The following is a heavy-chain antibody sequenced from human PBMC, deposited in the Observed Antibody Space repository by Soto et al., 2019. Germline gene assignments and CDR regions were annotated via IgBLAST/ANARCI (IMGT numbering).Heavy chain of an antibody. D-gene: IGHD1-26*01. Sequence: QVQLVESGGGVVQPGTSLRLSCAASGFTFKTHAMHWVRQAPGKGLEWMAVIAYDGNEKFYADSVKGRFTISRDNSKNALYLQINTPGNEATAVYYCGKDVGDYVPYYYGVDVWGQGTTVTVSS. CDR1: GFTFKTHA. V-gene: IGHV3-30*18. J-gene: IGHJ6*02. CDR2: IAYDGNEK. CDR3: GKDVGDYVPYYYGVDV.